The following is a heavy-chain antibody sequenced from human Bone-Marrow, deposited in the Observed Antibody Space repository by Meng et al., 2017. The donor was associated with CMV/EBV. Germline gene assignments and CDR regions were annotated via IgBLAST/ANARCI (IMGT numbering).Heavy chain of an antibody. CDR1: GYTFTDYF. V-gene: IGHV1-2*02. J-gene: IGHJ3*02. D-gene: IGHD3-16*01. CDR2: MNPNSGGT. CDR3: ARFGARGAFDI. Sequence: ASVKVSCKASGYTFTDYFIHWVRQAPGQGLEWMGWMNPNSGGTNYAQKFQGRVTMTRDTSISTAYMELSRLRSDDTAVYYCARFGARGAFDIWGQGTMVTFSS.